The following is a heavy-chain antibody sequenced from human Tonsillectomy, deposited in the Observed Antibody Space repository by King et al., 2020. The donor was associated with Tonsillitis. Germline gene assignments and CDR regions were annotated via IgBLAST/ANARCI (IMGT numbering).Heavy chain of an antibody. V-gene: IGHV1-18*04. CDR1: GYTFTSYG. CDR2: VSAYNGDT. Sequence: VQLVESGAEVKKPGASVKVSCKGSGYTFTSYGISWVRQAPGQGLEWMGWVSAYNGDTNYAQTVQGRVTMTTDRSTRTAYMELKSLRSDDAAVYYCARDRGGGDYHYFDYWGQGTLVTLFS. D-gene: IGHD2-21*02. CDR3: ARDRGGGDYHYFDY. J-gene: IGHJ4*02.